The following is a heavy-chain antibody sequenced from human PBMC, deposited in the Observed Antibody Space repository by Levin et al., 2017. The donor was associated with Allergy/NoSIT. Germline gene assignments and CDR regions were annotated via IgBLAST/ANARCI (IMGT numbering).Heavy chain of an antibody. D-gene: IGHD3-10*01. Sequence: ESLKISCTVSGGSMTSGSYFWAWIRQPPGKGLEWVGTISYSANTYFNPSLRSRLTISLDTSNNQFSLKLASVTASDTAVYYCTRVPPLPKGSGSFYPLYYFDFWGQGTLVTVSS. CDR2: ISYSANT. CDR1: GGSMTSGSYF. J-gene: IGHJ4*02. V-gene: IGHV4-39*01. CDR3: TRVPPLPKGSGSFYPLYYFDF.